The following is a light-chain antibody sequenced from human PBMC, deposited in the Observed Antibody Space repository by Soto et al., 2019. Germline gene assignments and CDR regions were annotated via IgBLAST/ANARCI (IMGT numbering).Light chain of an antibody. CDR1: QSLFYSSNNKNF. V-gene: IGKV4-1*01. J-gene: IGKJ1*01. CDR3: HQYYSTPRT. Sequence: DIVMSQSPPSLAVSLGERATLNCKSIQSLFYSSNNKNFLAWYQQKPGQPTKLIFYWEATRQSGVPDRFSGSGSGTDFTLTISPLQAEDVAVYYCHQYYSTPRTVGHGTQGEI. CDR2: WEA.